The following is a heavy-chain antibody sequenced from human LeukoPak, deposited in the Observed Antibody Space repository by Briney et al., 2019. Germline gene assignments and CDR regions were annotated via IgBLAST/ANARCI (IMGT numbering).Heavy chain of an antibody. CDR2: FSSSGSTI. J-gene: IGHJ4*02. Sequence: GGPLRLSCAASGFTFSSYEMNWVRQAPGKGLEWVSYFSSSGSTIYYADSVKGRFTISRDNAKNSLYLQMNSLRAEDTAVYYCARDEDYGGNLGYFDYWGQGTLVTVSS. V-gene: IGHV3-48*03. CDR3: ARDEDYGGNLGYFDY. D-gene: IGHD4-23*01. CDR1: GFTFSSYE.